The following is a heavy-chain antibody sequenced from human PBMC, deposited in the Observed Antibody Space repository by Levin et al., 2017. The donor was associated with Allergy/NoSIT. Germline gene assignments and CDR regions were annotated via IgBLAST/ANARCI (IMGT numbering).Heavy chain of an antibody. J-gene: IGHJ4*02. D-gene: IGHD3-10*01. CDR2: IIPIFGTA. CDR3: ARVPMVRGVIIDPYFDY. V-gene: IGHV1-69*13. Sequence: GASVKVSCKASGGTFSSYAISWVRQAPGQGLEWMGGIIPIFGTANYAQKFQGRVTITADESTSTAYMELSSLRSEDTAVYYCARVPMVRGVIIDPYFDYWGQGTLVTVSS. CDR1: GGTFSSYA.